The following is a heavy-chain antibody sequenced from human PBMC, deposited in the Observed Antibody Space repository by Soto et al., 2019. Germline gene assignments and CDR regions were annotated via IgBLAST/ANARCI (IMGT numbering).Heavy chain of an antibody. D-gene: IGHD4-17*01. CDR1: GFTVSSNY. J-gene: IGHJ4*02. CDR3: ARVGSDYGFYIDY. CDR2: IYSGGST. Sequence: EVQLVESGGGLVQPGGSLRLSCAASGFTVSSNYMSWVRQAPGKGLEWVSVIYSGGSTYYADSVKGRFTISRHNSKNTQYLQMNSLRAEDTAVYYCARVGSDYGFYIDYWGQGTLVTVSS. V-gene: IGHV3-53*04.